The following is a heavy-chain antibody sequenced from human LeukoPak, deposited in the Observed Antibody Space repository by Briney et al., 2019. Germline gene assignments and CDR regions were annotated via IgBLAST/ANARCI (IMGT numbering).Heavy chain of an antibody. V-gene: IGHV1-2*02. CDR1: GYTFTGYY. Sequence: GASVKVSCKASGYTFTGYYMHWVRQAPGQGLEWMGWINPNSGGTNHAQKFQGRVTMTRDTSISTAYMELSRLRSDDTAVYYCARLTFGGVIVVDYWGQGTLVTVSS. CDR3: ARLTFGGVIVVDY. J-gene: IGHJ4*02. CDR2: INPNSGGT. D-gene: IGHD3-16*02.